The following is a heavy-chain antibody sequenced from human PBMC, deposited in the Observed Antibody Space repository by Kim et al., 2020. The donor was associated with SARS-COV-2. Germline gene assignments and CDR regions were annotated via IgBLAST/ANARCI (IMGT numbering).Heavy chain of an antibody. V-gene: IGHV1-2*02. CDR3: ARSWDY. J-gene: IGHJ4*02. CDR2: PNRGGT. Sequence: PNRGGTNNAQKFQGRVNMTRETSISTAYMELSRLRSDDTAVYYCARSWDYWGQGTLVTVSS.